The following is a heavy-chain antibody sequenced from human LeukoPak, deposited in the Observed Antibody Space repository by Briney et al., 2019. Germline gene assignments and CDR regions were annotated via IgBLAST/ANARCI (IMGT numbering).Heavy chain of an antibody. J-gene: IGHJ4*02. Sequence: GGSLRLSCAASGFTFSSYSMNWVRQAPGKGLEWVSVIDSSSSYIWYADSVKGRFTISRDNAKNSLYLQMNSLRAEDTAVYYCAVGLWFGEYDFGYWGQGTLVTVSS. D-gene: IGHD3-10*01. CDR1: GFTFSSYS. CDR3: AVGLWFGEYDFGY. V-gene: IGHV3-21*01. CDR2: IDSSSSYI.